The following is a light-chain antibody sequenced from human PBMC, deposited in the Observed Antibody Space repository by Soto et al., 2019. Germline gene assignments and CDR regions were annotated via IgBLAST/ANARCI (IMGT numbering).Light chain of an antibody. CDR3: QQYNNWPLYT. Sequence: EIVLTLSLGTLSLSTGERATLSCRSSQSVSSNLAWYQQKPGQAPRLLIYGASTRATGIPARFSGSGSGTEFTLTISSLQSEDFAVYYCQQYNNWPLYTFGQGTKVDI. V-gene: IGKV3D-15*01. J-gene: IGKJ2*01. CDR2: GAS. CDR1: QSVSSN.